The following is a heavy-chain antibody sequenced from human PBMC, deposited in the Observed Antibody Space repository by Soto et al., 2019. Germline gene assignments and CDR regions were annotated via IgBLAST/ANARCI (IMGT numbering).Heavy chain of an antibody. Sequence: EVELLESGGGLVQPGGSLRLSCAASGLTFSSYAMSWVRQGPGKGLELVSSVSGSGDSTYYADSVKGRFTVSRDNSKNTLYLQMNSLRAEDTAVYYCAKDPTSRVYYYYYYMDVWGKGTTVTVSS. V-gene: IGHV3-23*01. D-gene: IGHD1-26*01. CDR2: VSGSGDST. J-gene: IGHJ6*03. CDR3: AKDPTSRVYYYYYYMDV. CDR1: GLTFSSYA.